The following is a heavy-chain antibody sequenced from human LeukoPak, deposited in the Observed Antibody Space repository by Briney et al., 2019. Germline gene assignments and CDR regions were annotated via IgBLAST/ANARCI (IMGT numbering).Heavy chain of an antibody. CDR3: AKHVLRFLEWLSPFDY. D-gene: IGHD3-3*01. J-gene: IGHJ4*02. CDR2: ISGSGGST. Sequence: GGSLRLSCAASGFTFSIYAMSWVRQAPGEGLEWVSAISGSGGSTYYADSVKGRFTISRDNSKNTLYLQMNSLRAEDTAVYYCAKHVLRFLEWLSPFDYWGQGTLVTVSS. V-gene: IGHV3-23*01. CDR1: GFTFSIYA.